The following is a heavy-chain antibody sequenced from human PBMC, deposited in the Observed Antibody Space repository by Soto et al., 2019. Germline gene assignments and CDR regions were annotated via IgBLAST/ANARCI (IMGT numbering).Heavy chain of an antibody. CDR2: ISGSGGPTWVSVLSGSDDST. V-gene: IGHV3-23*01. CDR3: AKSTRRITGTSYGMDL. CDR1: GFTFNDYA. D-gene: IGHD1-7*01. J-gene: IGHJ6*02. Sequence: PGGSLRLSCAASGFTFNDYAMNWVRQSPGKGLEWVSVISGSGGPTWVSVLSGSDDSTVYADSVKGRFTISRDNSKNIVYLQMKSLRAEDTAIYYCAKSTRRITGTSYGMDLWGLGTTVTVSS.